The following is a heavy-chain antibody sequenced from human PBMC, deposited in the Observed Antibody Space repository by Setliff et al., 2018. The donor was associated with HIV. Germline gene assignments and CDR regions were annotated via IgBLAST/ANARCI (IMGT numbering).Heavy chain of an antibody. V-gene: IGHV3-30*02. D-gene: IGHD6-6*01. J-gene: IGHJ6*03. CDR2: IWYDGVTK. Sequence: HPGGFLRLSCAASGFTFSPHAMHWVRQAPGKGLEWMAIIWYDGVTKYYADSVKGRFTISRDTSKTTLYLQMNSLRAEDTAVYYCARGSEYSSSSGYYFYMDVWGKGTTVTVSS. CDR3: ARGSEYSSSSGYYFYMDV. CDR1: GFTFSPHA.